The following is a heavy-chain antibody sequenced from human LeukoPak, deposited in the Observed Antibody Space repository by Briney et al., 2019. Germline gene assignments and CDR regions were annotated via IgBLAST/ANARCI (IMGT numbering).Heavy chain of an antibody. Sequence: SETLSLTCTVSGGSISSYYWSWIRQPPGKGLEWIGYVDHTGSTNFNPSLNGRVSISRDTTKNLFSLRLRSVTAADTAVYYCARGLGILRYWGQGTLVTVSS. CDR1: GGSISSYY. J-gene: IGHJ4*02. CDR3: ARGLGILRY. CDR2: VDHTGST. D-gene: IGHD6-13*01. V-gene: IGHV4-59*12.